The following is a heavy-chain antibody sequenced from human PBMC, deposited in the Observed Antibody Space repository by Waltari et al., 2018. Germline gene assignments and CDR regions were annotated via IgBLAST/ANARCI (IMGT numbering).Heavy chain of an antibody. CDR3: ARIDFWSGYPYYYYYYMDV. CDR2: IYYSGST. Sequence: QLQLQESGPGLVKPSETLSLTCTVSGGSISSSSYYWGWIRQPPGKGLEWIGSIYYSGSTYYNPSLKSRVTISVDTSKNQFSLKLSSVTATDTAVYYCARIDFWSGYPYYYYYYMDVWGKGTTVTVSS. D-gene: IGHD3-3*01. J-gene: IGHJ6*03. V-gene: IGHV4-39*07. CDR1: GGSISSSSYY.